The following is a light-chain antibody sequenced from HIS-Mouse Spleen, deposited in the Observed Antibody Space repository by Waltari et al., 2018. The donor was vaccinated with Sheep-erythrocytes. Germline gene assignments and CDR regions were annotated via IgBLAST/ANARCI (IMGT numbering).Light chain of an antibody. CDR2: DVS. Sequence: QSALTQPRSVSGSPGQSVTISCTGTSSDVGGYNHVPWYQQHPGKAPNLMIYDVSKRPSGVPDRFSGSKSGNTASLTISGLQAEDEADYYCCSYAGSYNHVFATGTKVTVL. J-gene: IGLJ1*01. CDR3: CSYAGSYNHV. CDR1: SSDVGGYNH. V-gene: IGLV2-11*01.